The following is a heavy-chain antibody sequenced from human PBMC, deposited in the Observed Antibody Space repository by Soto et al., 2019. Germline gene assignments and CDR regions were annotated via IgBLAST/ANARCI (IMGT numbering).Heavy chain of an antibody. CDR2: IYHSGST. V-gene: IGHV4-30-2*01. CDR3: ARVLTLDYGDYHFDY. CDR1: GGSISSGGYS. D-gene: IGHD4-17*01. J-gene: IGHJ4*02. Sequence: KPSETLSLTCAVSGGSISSGGYSWSWIRQPPGKGLEWIGYIYHSGSTYYNPSLKSRVTISVDRSKNQFSLKLSSVTAADTAVYYCARVLTLDYGDYHFDYWGQGTLVTVSS.